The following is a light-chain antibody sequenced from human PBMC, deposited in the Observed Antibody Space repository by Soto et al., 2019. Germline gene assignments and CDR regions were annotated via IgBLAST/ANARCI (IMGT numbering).Light chain of an antibody. CDR1: SSDVGGYNY. Sequence: LTPPSSVSGSPGQSITISCTVTSSDVGGYNYVSWYQQHPGKAPKLMIYEVSNRPSGVSNRFSGSKSGNTASLTISGLQAEDEADYYCSSYTSSSTFYVFGTGTKVTVL. J-gene: IGLJ1*01. V-gene: IGLV2-14*01. CDR3: SSYTSSSTFYV. CDR2: EVS.